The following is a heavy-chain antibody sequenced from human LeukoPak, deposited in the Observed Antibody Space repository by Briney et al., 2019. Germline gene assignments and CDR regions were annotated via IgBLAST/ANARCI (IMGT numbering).Heavy chain of an antibody. CDR2: IYKSGFT. Sequence: PSETLSLTCTVSDDSINRLHWNWLRQSPGKGLKWIGYIYKSGFTYYNHSLKNRVTMSLDTSKNRVSLKLTSVTAADTAVYYCARSGATSGWSYFFDIWGQGTLVTVSS. CDR3: ARSGATSGWSYFFDI. CDR1: DDSINRLH. J-gene: IGHJ4*02. V-gene: IGHV4-59*11. D-gene: IGHD6-19*01.